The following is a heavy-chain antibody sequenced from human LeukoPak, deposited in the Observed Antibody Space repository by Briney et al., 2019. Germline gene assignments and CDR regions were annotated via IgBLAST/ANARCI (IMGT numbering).Heavy chain of an antibody. CDR2: IYYSGST. CDR3: AWVSMVRGAKGAFDI. D-gene: IGHD3-10*01. Sequence: SETLSLTCTVSGGSISSSSYYWGWIRQPPGKGLEWIGSIYYSGSTYYNPSLKSRVTISVDTSKNQFSLKLSSVTAADTAVYYWAWVSMVRGAKGAFDIWGQGTMVLVYS. J-gene: IGHJ3*02. V-gene: IGHV4-39*01. CDR1: GGSISSSSYY.